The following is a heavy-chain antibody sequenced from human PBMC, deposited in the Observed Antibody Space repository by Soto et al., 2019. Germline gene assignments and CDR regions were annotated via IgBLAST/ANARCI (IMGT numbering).Heavy chain of an antibody. CDR2: IYWNDDK. J-gene: IGHJ6*04. CDR3: ARSNYDFWSGYLAPFSSYYYGMDV. D-gene: IGHD3-3*01. Sequence: SGPTLLNPTQTLTLTCTFAGVSLSTSGVGVGWIRQPPGKALEWLALIYWNDDKRYSPSLKSRLTITKDTSKNQVVLTMTNMDPVDTATYYCARSNYDFWSGYLAPFSSYYYGMDVWGKGTTVTV. V-gene: IGHV2-5*01. CDR1: GVSLSTSGVG.